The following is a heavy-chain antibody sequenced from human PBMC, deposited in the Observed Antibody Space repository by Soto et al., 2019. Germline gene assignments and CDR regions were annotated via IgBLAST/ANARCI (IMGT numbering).Heavy chain of an antibody. CDR3: AKDRHSSGWATSLDY. V-gene: IGHV3-30*18. CDR1: GLTLSSYG. CDR2: ISHSGGNT. J-gene: IGHJ4*01. Sequence: SIRLSCAASGLTLSSYGMHGVRQAPGKGLEWVSVISHSGGNTYYADSVKGRFTISRHNSKNTLYLQMNSLRAEYTAVYYCAKDRHSSGWATSLDYWGQGTLVTVSS. D-gene: IGHD6-19*01.